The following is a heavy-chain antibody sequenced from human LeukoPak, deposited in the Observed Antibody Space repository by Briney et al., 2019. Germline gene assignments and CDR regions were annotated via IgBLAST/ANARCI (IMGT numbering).Heavy chain of an antibody. Sequence: GGSLRLSCAASGFTFSSYAMHWVRQAPGKGLEWVAVISHDGSNKYYADSVKGRFTISRDNSKNTLYLQMNSLRAEDTAVYYCARDPSYNYYDSSGYYSGWFDPWGQGTLVTVSS. CDR2: ISHDGSNK. J-gene: IGHJ5*02. CDR3: ARDPSYNYYDSSGYYSGWFDP. CDR1: GFTFSSYA. V-gene: IGHV3-30-3*01. D-gene: IGHD3-22*01.